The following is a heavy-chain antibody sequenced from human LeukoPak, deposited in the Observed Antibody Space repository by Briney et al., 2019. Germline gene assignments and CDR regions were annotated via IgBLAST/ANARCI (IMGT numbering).Heavy chain of an antibody. CDR2: LNPNSGAT. V-gene: IGHV1-2*06. Sequence: ASVKVSCKASGYTFTDYYMHWVRQAPVQGLEYMGRLNPNSGATIYAQKFQGRVSMTRDTPISTAYLEVSRLKSDDTAVYYCATLKYDDVDYWGQGTLVTVSS. CDR3: ATLKYDDVDY. J-gene: IGHJ4*02. D-gene: IGHD3-3*01. CDR1: GYTFTDYY.